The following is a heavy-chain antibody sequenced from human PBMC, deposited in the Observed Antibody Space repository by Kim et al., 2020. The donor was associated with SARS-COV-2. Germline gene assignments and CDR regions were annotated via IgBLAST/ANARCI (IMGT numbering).Heavy chain of an antibody. CDR3: ASFILTNDSFFDY. D-gene: IGHD3-9*01. V-gene: IGHV4-59*01. Sequence: YNPSLRSRVTISVDTSKNQFSLKLSSVTAADTAVYYCASFILTNDSFFDYWGQGTLVTVSS. J-gene: IGHJ4*02.